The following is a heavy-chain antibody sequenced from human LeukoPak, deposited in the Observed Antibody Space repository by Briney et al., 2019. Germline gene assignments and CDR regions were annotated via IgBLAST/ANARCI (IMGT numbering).Heavy chain of an antibody. J-gene: IGHJ4*02. D-gene: IGHD5-12*01. CDR1: GFTFSSYA. Sequence: PGGSLRLSCAASGFTFSSYAMSWVRQAPGKGLEWVSAISGSGGSTYYADSVKGRFTISRDNSKNTLYLQMNSLRAEDTAVYYCAKDRGDSGYAGGHGDYGYWGQGTLVTVSS. V-gene: IGHV3-23*01. CDR3: AKDRGDSGYAGGHGDYGY. CDR2: ISGSGGST.